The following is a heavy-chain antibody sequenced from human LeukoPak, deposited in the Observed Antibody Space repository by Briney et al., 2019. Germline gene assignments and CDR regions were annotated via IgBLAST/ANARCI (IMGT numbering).Heavy chain of an antibody. V-gene: IGHV1-8*01. Sequence: ASVKVPCKASGYTFTSYDINWVRQATGQGLEWMGWMNPNSGNTGYAQKFQGRVTMTRNTSISTAYMELSSLRSEDTAAYYCARGYYGSGSPDPEIDYWGQGTLVTVSS. CDR1: GYTFTSYD. J-gene: IGHJ4*02. CDR3: ARGYYGSGSPDPEIDY. D-gene: IGHD3-10*01. CDR2: MNPNSGNT.